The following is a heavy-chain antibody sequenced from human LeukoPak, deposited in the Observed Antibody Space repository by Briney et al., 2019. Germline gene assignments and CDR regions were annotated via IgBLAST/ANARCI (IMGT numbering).Heavy chain of an antibody. CDR3: VRVGSSNYFDR. D-gene: IGHD3-16*01. CDR2: IYYSGNT. J-gene: IGHJ4*02. Sequence: PSETLSLTCTVSGASIKTYYWSWVRQPPGKALEWIAYIYYSGNTDYNPSLMSRVTISVDTSKNQFSLKLSSVTAADTAVYYCVRVGSSNYFDRWGQGTLVTVSS. CDR1: GASIKTYY. V-gene: IGHV4-59*01.